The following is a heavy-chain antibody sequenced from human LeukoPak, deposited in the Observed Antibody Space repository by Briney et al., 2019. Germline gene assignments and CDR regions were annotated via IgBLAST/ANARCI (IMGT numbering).Heavy chain of an antibody. CDR1: GFTFSSYG. Sequence: GGSLRLSCAASGFTFSSYGMHWVRQAPGKGLEWVANIKQDGSEKYYVDSVKGRFTISRDNAKNSLYLQMNSLRAEDTAVYYCARLYGDLDYWGQGTLVTVSS. D-gene: IGHD4-17*01. V-gene: IGHV3-7*01. J-gene: IGHJ4*02. CDR2: IKQDGSEK. CDR3: ARLYGDLDY.